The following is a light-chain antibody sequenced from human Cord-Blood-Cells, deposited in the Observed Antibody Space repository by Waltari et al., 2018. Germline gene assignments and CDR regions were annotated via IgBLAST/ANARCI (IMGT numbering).Light chain of an antibody. CDR1: SSDVGGYNY. CDR2: EVR. J-gene: IGLJ2*01. CDR3: SSYTSSSTLDVV. V-gene: IGLV2-14*01. Sequence: QSALTQPASVSGSPGQSITISCTGTSSDVGGYNYVSWYQPHPGKAPKLMIYEVRNRPSGVSNRFSGSKSGNTASLTISGLQAEDEADYYCSSYTSSSTLDVVFGGGTKLTVL.